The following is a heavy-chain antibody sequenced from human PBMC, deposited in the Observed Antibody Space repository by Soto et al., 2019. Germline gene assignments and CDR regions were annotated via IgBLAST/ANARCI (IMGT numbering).Heavy chain of an antibody. J-gene: IGHJ6*02. CDR1: GYTFTSYG. CDR3: ARGGQWLVDDYYYGMDV. Sequence: ASVKVSCKASGYTFTSYGISWVRQAPGQGLEWMGWISAYNGNTNYAQKLQGRVTMTTDTSTSTAYMELRSLRSDDTAVYYCARGGQWLVDDYYYGMDVWGQGTTVTVSS. CDR2: ISAYNGNT. V-gene: IGHV1-18*01. D-gene: IGHD6-19*01.